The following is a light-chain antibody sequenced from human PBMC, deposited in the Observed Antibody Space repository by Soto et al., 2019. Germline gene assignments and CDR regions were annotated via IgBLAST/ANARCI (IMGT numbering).Light chain of an antibody. V-gene: IGKV1-13*02. J-gene: IGKJ4*01. CDR2: DAS. CDR3: QHFKSYPLT. CDR1: QRISSA. Sequence: AIQLTQSRSSLSASVGDSVTITCRASQRISSALAWYQQKPGKAPKLLIYDASSLESGVPSRFSGGGSGTDVTLTISSLQPEDSASYYCQHFKSYPLTFGGGAKVEI.